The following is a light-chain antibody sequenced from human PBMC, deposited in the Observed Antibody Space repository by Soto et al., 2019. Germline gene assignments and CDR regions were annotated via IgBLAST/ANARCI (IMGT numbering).Light chain of an antibody. CDR1: SSDVGGYNY. CDR2: DVS. CDR3: CSYAASNTFV. V-gene: IGLV2-11*01. Sequence: ALTPPRSVSGSPGQSVTISCTGTSSDVGGYNYVSWYQQYSGKAPKVMIYDVSKRPSGVPDRFSGSKSGNTASLTISGLQAEDEADYYCCSYAASNTFVFGTGTKVTVL. J-gene: IGLJ1*01.